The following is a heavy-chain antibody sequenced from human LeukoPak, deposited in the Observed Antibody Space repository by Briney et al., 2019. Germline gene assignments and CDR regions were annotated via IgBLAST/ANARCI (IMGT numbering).Heavy chain of an antibody. CDR1: GFTFSSYA. V-gene: IGHV3-23*01. J-gene: IGHJ4*02. D-gene: IGHD6-13*01. Sequence: GGSLRLSCAASGFTFSSYAMNWVRQGPGKGLEWVSTITGSGASTYYADSVKGRFTFSRDNSKNTLYLQMNSLKTEDTAVYYCAKDAVYSSSSYYFDYWGQGTLVTVSS. CDR3: AKDAVYSSSSYYFDY. CDR2: ITGSGAST.